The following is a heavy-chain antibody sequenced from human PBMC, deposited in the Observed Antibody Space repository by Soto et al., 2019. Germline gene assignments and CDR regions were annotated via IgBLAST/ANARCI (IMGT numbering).Heavy chain of an antibody. V-gene: IGHV3-30-3*01. D-gene: IGHD3-10*01. J-gene: IGHJ6*02. Sequence: SLRLSCAASGSTFSSYAMHWVRQAPGKGLEWVAVISYDGSNKYYADSVKGRFTISRDNSKNTLYLQMNSLRAEDTAVYYCAREVYGSGSYRLYYYYGMDVWGQGTTVTVSS. CDR1: GSTFSSYA. CDR2: ISYDGSNK. CDR3: AREVYGSGSYRLYYYYGMDV.